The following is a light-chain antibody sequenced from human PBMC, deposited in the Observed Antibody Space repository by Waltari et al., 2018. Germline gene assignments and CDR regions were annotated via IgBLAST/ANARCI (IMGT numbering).Light chain of an antibody. V-gene: IGKV3-20*01. Sequence: EIVLTQSPGTLSLFPGDRAPLSCRASQSVSSNYLAWYQQKPGQAPRLLIHDASSRATGIPDRFSGSGSGTDFTLTISRLEPEDFAVYFCQHYSSAPNTFGQGTRLEIK. CDR1: QSVSSNY. J-gene: IGKJ2*01. CDR3: QHYSSAPNT. CDR2: DAS.